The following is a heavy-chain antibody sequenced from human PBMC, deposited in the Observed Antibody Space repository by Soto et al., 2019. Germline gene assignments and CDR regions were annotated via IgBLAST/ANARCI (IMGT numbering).Heavy chain of an antibody. CDR1: GFTFSSYA. V-gene: IGHV3-23*01. CDR3: AKSVVVAATFVFYYMDV. D-gene: IGHD2-15*01. Sequence: GGSLRLSCAASGFTFSSYAMSWVRQAPGKGLEWVSAISGSGGSTYYADSVKGRFTISRDNSKNTLYLQMNSLRAEDTAVYYCAKSVVVAATFVFYYMDVWGKGTTVTVSS. J-gene: IGHJ6*03. CDR2: ISGSGGST.